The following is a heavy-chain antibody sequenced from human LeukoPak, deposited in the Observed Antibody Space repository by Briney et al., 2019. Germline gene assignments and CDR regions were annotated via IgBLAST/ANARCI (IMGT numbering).Heavy chain of an antibody. Sequence: GGSLRLSCAASGFTFSSYGMHWVRQAPGKGLEWVAFMRYDGSNKYYADSVKGRFTISRDNSKNTLYLQMNSLRAEDTAVYYCANPPTVTKTRFDSWGQGTLVTVSS. V-gene: IGHV3-30*02. D-gene: IGHD4-17*01. CDR3: ANPPTVTKTRFDS. CDR2: MRYDGSNK. J-gene: IGHJ5*01. CDR1: GFTFSSYG.